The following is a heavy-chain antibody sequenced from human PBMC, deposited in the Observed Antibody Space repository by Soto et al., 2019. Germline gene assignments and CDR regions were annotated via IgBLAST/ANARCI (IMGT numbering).Heavy chain of an antibody. CDR2: IYYSGST. CDR1: GGSISSRGYY. J-gene: IGHJ6*03. V-gene: IGHV4-39*07. CDR3: ARGRVTRGAPRRPGQYYMDV. Sequence: SETLSLTCTVSGGSISSRGYYWGWIRQPPGKGLEWIGSIYYSGSTYYNPSLKSRVTISVDTSKNQFSLKLSSVTAADTAVYYCARGRVTRGAPRRPGQYYMDVWGKGTTVTVSS. D-gene: IGHD3-10*01.